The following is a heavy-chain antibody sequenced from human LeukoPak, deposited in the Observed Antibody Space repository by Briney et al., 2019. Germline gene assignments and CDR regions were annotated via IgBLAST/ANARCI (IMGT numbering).Heavy chain of an antibody. V-gene: IGHV3-23*01. CDR2: ISGSGGST. CDR3: AKLTGMTYFDY. CDR1: GFTFGDYA. J-gene: IGHJ4*02. D-gene: IGHD1-20*01. Sequence: GGSLRLSCTASGFTFGDYAMSWFRQAPGKGLEWVSAISGSGGSTYYADSVKGRFTISRDNSKNTLYLQMNSLRAEDTAVYYCAKLTGMTYFDYWGQGTLVTVSS.